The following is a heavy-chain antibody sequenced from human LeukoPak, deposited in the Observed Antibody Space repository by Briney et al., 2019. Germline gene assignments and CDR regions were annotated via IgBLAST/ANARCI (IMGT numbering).Heavy chain of an antibody. J-gene: IGHJ4*02. CDR2: ISSNGGST. CDR1: GFTFSSYA. CDR3: ARGHSSGHASDY. D-gene: IGHD6-19*01. Sequence: GGSLRLSCAASGFTFSSYAMHWVRQAPGKGLEYVSAISSNGGSTYYANSVKGRFTISRDNSKNTLYLQMGSLRAEDMAVYYCARGHSSGHASDYWGQGTLVTVSS. V-gene: IGHV3-64*01.